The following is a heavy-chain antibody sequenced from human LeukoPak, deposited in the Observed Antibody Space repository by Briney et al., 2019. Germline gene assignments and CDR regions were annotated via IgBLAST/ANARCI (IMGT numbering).Heavy chain of an antibody. CDR3: ASADYVWGSYRH. J-gene: IGHJ4*02. CDR1: GGSISSSNW. V-gene: IGHV4-4*02. CDR2: IYHSGST. D-gene: IGHD3-16*02. Sequence: PSETLSLTCAVSGGSISSSNWWSWVRQPPGKGLEWIGEIYHSGSTNYNPSLKSRVTISVDKSKNQFSLKLSSVTAADTAVYYCASADYVWGSYRHWGQGTLVTVSS.